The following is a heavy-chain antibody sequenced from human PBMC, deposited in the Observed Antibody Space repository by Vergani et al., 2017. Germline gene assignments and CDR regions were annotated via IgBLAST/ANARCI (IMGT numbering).Heavy chain of an antibody. CDR2: ISYDGSNK. J-gene: IGHJ4*02. V-gene: IGHV3-30*03. CDR1: GFTFSSYG. D-gene: IGHD2-21*02. Sequence: QVQLVESGGGVVQPGRSLRLSCAASGFTFSSYGMHWVRQAPGKGLEWVAVISYDGSNKYYADSVKGRFTISRDNSKNTLYLQMNSLRAEDTAVYYCARDQHIVVVTAIDYWGQGTLVTVSS. CDR3: ARDQHIVVVTAIDY.